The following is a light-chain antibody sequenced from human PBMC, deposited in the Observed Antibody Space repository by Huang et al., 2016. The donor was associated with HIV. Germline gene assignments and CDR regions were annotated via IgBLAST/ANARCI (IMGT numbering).Light chain of an antibody. J-gene: IGKJ5*01. CDR3: QQYNNWPVT. V-gene: IGKV3-15*01. CDR1: QSVSSN. Sequence: EIVMTQSPATLSVSPGERATLSCRASQSVSSNLAWYQQKPGQAPRLLIYGASTRATGIPARFRGIGSGTEFTLTISSLQSEDFAVYYCQQYNNWPVTFGQGTRLEIK. CDR2: GAS.